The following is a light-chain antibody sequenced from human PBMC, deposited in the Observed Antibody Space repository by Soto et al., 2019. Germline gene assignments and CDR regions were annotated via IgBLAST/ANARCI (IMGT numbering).Light chain of an antibody. Sequence: QSALAQPASVSGSPRQSITISCTGASSDVGGYTYVSWCQQHPGKAPKLMIYEVNNRPSGVSNRFSGSKSGNTASLTISGLQAEDEADYYCSSYTSSSTLYDFGTGTKVTVL. CDR1: SSDVGGYTY. CDR2: EVN. J-gene: IGLJ1*01. V-gene: IGLV2-14*01. CDR3: SSYTSSSTLYD.